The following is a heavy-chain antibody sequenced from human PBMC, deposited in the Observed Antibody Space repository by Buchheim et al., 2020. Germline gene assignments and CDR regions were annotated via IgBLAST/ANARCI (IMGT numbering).Heavy chain of an antibody. Sequence: EVQLVESGGDMVQPGGSLRLSCAASGFSLSDYWMSWVRQAPGKGLEWLANIKEDGSVQYYVDSVKGRFTIFRDNTKNSLFLQLNSLRADDTAMYYCARDSHGRSDDWKLRFDYWGQGTL. J-gene: IGHJ4*02. V-gene: IGHV3-7*03. D-gene: IGHD1-1*01. CDR2: IKEDGSVQ. CDR1: GFSLSDYW. CDR3: ARDSHGRSDDWKLRFDY.